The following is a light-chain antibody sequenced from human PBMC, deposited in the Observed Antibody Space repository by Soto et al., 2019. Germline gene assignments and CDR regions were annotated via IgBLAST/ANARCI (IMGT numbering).Light chain of an antibody. CDR3: QQYGSSST. CDR2: GAS. Sequence: EIVLTQSPGTLSLSPGERATLSCRASQSVGSSLSWYQQKPGQAPRLLFYGASNRATAIPDRFSGSGSGTDFTLTISRLEPEDFAVYYCQQYGSSSTFGQGTRLEIK. J-gene: IGKJ5*01. V-gene: IGKV3-20*01. CDR1: QSVGSS.